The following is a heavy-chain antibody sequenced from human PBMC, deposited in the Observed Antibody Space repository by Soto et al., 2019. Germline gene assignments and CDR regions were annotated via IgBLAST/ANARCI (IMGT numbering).Heavy chain of an antibody. Sequence: EVQLVESGGGLVKPGGFLRLSCGASGFTFSKTWMNWVRQAPGKGPEWVGRIKSIPDGGTADYAAPLKGRFTISRDDSRDTLFLQMNSLKTEDTAVYYCTTDTVCDYWGQGALVTVSS. CDR2: IKSIPDGGTA. CDR3: TTDTVCDY. V-gene: IGHV3-15*07. J-gene: IGHJ4*02. D-gene: IGHD3-16*01. CDR1: GFTFSKTW.